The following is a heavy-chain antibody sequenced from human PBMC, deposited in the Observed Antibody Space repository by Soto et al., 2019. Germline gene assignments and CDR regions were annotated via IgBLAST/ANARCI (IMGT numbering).Heavy chain of an antibody. D-gene: IGHD3-16*01. V-gene: IGHV1-18*01. CDR1: GYTFTSYG. J-gene: IGHJ6*02. Sequence: QVPLVQSGAEVKKPGASVKVSCKASGYTFTSYGITWVRQAPGQGLEWLGWINGYNGNTNYAQKLQGRVTMTTDTATSTAYMELRSLRSDDTAVYYCARMGDVPYYYYGMDVWGQGTTVTVSS. CDR3: ARMGDVPYYYYGMDV. CDR2: INGYNGNT.